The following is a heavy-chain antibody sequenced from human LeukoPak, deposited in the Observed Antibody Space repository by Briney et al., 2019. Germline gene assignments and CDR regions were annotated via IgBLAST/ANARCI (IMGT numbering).Heavy chain of an antibody. V-gene: IGHV1-2*02. D-gene: IGHD6-19*01. CDR1: GYTFTGYY. CDR2: INPNSGGT. Sequence: ASVKVSCKASGYTFTGYYMHWVRQAPGQGLEWMGWINPNSGGTNYAQKFQGRVTMTRDTSISTAYMELSRLRSDDTAVCYCAREWIAVAGTVSPWGQGTLVTVSS. CDR3: AREWIAVAGTVSP. J-gene: IGHJ5*02.